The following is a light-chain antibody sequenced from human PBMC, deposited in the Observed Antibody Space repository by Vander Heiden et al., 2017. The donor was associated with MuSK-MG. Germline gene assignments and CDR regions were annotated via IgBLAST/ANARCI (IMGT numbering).Light chain of an antibody. J-gene: IGKJ2*01. V-gene: IGKV2-28*01. CDR1: EPVNNNGDNY. CDR3: RQGRNSPYT. Sequence: DPVMTKSTLSLRVTLGEPASIACRSSEPVNNNGDNYLDWYVQKPGKSPQLLIYFASTRASGVPERFSGSGSGTDFTLTISSVEAEDVGVYYCRQGRNSPYTFGQGTKLEIK. CDR2: FAS.